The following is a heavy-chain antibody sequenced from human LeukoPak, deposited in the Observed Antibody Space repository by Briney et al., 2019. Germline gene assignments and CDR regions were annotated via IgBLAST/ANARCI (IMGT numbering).Heavy chain of an antibody. D-gene: IGHD3-3*01. CDR2: IYSGGST. CDR3: ARVIVSGYYDAFDM. V-gene: IGHV3-53*01. J-gene: IGHJ3*02. Sequence: PGGSLRLSCAASGFTVSSNYMSWVRQAPGKGLEWVSIIYSGGSTYYADSVKGRFTISRGNSKNTLWLQMNSLRAEDTAVYHCARVIVSGYYDAFDMWGQGTMVTVSS. CDR1: GFTVSSNY.